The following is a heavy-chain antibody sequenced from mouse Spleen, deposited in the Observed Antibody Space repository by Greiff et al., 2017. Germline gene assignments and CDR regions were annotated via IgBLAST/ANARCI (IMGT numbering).Heavy chain of an antibody. CDR2: IYPGDGDT. V-gene: IGHV1-87*01. D-gene: IGHD2-10*02. CDR3: ARNPYGNYLYYFDY. Sequence: VQLQQSGAELAKPGASVKLSCKASGYTFTSYWMHWVKQRPGQGLEWIGAIYPGDGDTRYTQKFKGKATLTADKSSSTAYMQLSSLASEDSAVYYCARNPYGNYLYYFDYWGQGTTLTVSS. J-gene: IGHJ2*01. CDR1: GYTFTSYW.